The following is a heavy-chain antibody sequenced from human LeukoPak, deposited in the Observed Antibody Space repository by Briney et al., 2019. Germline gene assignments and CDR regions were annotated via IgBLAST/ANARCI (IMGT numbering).Heavy chain of an antibody. CDR1: GFTFSSYA. Sequence: PGGSLRLSCAASGFTFSSYAMSWVRHAPGKGLEWVSAISGSGSSTYYADSVKGRFTISRDNAKNSLYLQMNSLRAEDTAVYYCARELGYDSSGYLAGDAFDIWGQGTMVTVSS. CDR3: ARELGYDSSGYLAGDAFDI. D-gene: IGHD3-22*01. J-gene: IGHJ3*02. V-gene: IGHV3-23*01. CDR2: ISGSGSST.